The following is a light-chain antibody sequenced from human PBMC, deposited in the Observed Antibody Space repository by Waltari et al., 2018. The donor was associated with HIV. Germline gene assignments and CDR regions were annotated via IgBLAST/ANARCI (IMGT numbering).Light chain of an antibody. CDR1: RSNIGAGYF. J-gene: IGLJ2*01. CDR2: SDI. V-gene: IGLV1-40*01. CDR3: QSYDSSLRASV. Sequence: QSALTQPPSVSGAPGQRVTISCPGTRSNIGAGYFVPWYQHLPGTAPKLLVYSDINRPSGVPDRFSGSKSGTSASLVITGLQAEDEADYYCQSYDSSLRASVFGGGTKLTVL.